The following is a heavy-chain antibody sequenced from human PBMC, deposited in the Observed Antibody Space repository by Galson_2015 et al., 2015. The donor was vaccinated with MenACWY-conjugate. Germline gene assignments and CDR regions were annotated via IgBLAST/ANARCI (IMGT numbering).Heavy chain of an antibody. J-gene: IGHJ5*01. V-gene: IGHV3-74*01. CDR2: INRDGRST. CDR3: VREDNW. CDR1: GSTLTSDW. Sequence: SLRLSCAASGSTLTSDWMHWVRQAPGKGLEWVSRINRDGRSTSYADFVKGRFTVSRDSAKKTLYLEMTSLRVEDTAVYYCVREDNW.